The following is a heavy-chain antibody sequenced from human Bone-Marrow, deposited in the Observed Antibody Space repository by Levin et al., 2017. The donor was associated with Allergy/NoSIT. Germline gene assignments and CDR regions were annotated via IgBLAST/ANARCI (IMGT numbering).Heavy chain of an antibody. CDR3: TSYQADSSSFFDY. J-gene: IGHJ4*02. V-gene: IGHV3-73*01. D-gene: IGHD6-6*01. Sequence: GESLKISCAASGFTFSGSAMHWVRQASGKGLEWVGRIRSKANSYATAYAASVKGRFTISRDDSKNTAYLQMNSLKTEDTAVYYCTSYQADSSSFFDYWGQGTLVTVSS. CDR2: IRSKANSYAT. CDR1: GFTFSGSA.